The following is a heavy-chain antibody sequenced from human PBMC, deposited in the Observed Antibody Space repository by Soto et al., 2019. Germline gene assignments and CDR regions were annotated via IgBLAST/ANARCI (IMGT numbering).Heavy chain of an antibody. J-gene: IGHJ3*02. V-gene: IGHV3-23*01. CDR3: PTDTNGDFRGAFDT. Sequence: EVQLLESGGGLVPPGGSLRLSCTASRSTLSRYGMTWVRQGPSKGLAWGSTITASSAGTYYTDSVKSRFTISRDNSKNTRYLQLNTLRAQDTAIYYCPTDTNGDFRGAFDTWGQGTMVTVSS. D-gene: IGHD2-8*01. CDR1: RSTLSRYG. CDR2: ITASSAGT.